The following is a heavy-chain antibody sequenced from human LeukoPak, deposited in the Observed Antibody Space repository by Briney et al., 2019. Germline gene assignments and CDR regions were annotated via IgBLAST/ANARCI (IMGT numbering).Heavy chain of an antibody. CDR1: GFTFSSYS. Sequence: GGSLRLSCAASGFTFSSYSMNWVRQAPGKGLEWVSYISSSSSTIYYADSVKGRFTISRDNAKNSLYLQMNSLRDEDTAVYYCARSGYSGSLIDYFDYWGQGTLVTVSS. CDR2: ISSSSSTI. V-gene: IGHV3-48*02. CDR3: ARSGYSGSLIDYFDY. D-gene: IGHD5-12*01. J-gene: IGHJ4*02.